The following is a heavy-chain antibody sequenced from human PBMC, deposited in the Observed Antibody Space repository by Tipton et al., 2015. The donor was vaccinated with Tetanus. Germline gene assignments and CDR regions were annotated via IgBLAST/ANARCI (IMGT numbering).Heavy chain of an antibody. CDR1: GGSISSYY. J-gene: IGHJ4*02. Sequence: TLSLTCTVSGGSISSYYWSWIRQPPGKGLEWIGYIYYSGSTNYNPSLKSRVTISVDTSKNQFSLKLSPVTAADTAVYYCARGPGDGDYYFDYWGQGTLVTVSS. V-gene: IGHV4-59*01. CDR3: ARGPGDGDYYFDY. CDR2: IYYSGST. D-gene: IGHD7-27*01.